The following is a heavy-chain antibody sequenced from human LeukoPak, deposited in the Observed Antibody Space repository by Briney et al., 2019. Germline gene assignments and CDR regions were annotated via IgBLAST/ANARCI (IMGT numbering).Heavy chain of an antibody. Sequence: ASVKVSCKASGYTFTSYGISWVRQAPGQGLEWMGWISAYNGNTNYAQKLQGRVTMTTDTSTSTAYMGLRSLRSDDTAVYYCARDSGLLLWFGELLYNFDYWGQGTLVTVSS. CDR2: ISAYNGNT. D-gene: IGHD3-10*01. CDR1: GYTFTSYG. CDR3: ARDSGLLLWFGELLYNFDY. V-gene: IGHV1-18*01. J-gene: IGHJ4*02.